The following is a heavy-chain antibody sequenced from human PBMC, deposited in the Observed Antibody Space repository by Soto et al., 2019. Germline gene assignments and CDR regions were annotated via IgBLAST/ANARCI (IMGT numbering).Heavy chain of an antibody. V-gene: IGHV3-74*03. J-gene: IGHJ4*02. CDR1: GFTFSNYW. CDR3: ARARDGPGGTIDY. Sequence: EVQLVESGGGLVQPGGSLRLSCEASGFTFSNYWMQWVRQGPGTGLVWVSRIKSDGSGATYADSVKGRFTISRDNAKNTLYLQMNSLRAEDTAVYYCARARDGPGGTIDYWGQGNLVTVSS. CDR2: IKSDGSGA. D-gene: IGHD1-1*01.